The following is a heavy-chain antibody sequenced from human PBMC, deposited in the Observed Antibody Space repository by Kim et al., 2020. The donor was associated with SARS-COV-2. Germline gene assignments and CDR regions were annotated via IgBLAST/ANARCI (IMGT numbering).Heavy chain of an antibody. V-gene: IGHV1-18*01. Sequence: YAQKLQGRVTMTTDTSTSTAYMELRSLRSDDTAVYYCAREDYGGNAFFDYWGQGTLVTVSS. J-gene: IGHJ4*02. D-gene: IGHD4-17*01. CDR3: AREDYGGNAFFDY.